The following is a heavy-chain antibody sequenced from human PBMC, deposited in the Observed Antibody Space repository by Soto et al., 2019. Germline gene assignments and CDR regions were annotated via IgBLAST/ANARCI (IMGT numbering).Heavy chain of an antibody. J-gene: IGHJ4*02. CDR1: GFTFDDYA. Sequence: EVQLVESGGGLVQPGRSLRLSCAASGFTFDDYAMHWVRQAPGKGLEWVSGISWNSGSIGYADSVKGRFTISRDNAQNSLYLQMNSLRAEDTALYYCAKAGFWSGYYSLVDYWGQGTLVTVSS. CDR3: AKAGFWSGYYSLVDY. D-gene: IGHD3-3*01. V-gene: IGHV3-9*01. CDR2: ISWNSGSI.